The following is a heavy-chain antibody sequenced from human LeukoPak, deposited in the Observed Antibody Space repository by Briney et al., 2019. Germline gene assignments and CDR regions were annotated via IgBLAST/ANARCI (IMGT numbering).Heavy chain of an antibody. CDR2: IIPIFGTA. J-gene: IGHJ4*02. D-gene: IGHD3-10*01. CDR3: ASLGSGSSRIIDFDY. V-gene: IGHV1-69*13. Sequence: SVKVSCKASGGTFSSYAISWVRQAPGQGLEWMGGIIPIFGTANYAQKFQGRVTITADESTSTAYMELSSLRSEDTAVYYCASLGSGSSRIIDFDYWGQGTLVTVSS. CDR1: GGTFSSYA.